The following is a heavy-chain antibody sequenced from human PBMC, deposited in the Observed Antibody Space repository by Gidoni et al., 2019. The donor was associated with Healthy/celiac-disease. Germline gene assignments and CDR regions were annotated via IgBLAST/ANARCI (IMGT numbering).Heavy chain of an antibody. D-gene: IGHD3-10*01. V-gene: IGHV3-49*05. CDR2: IRSKAYGGTT. CDR3: TRGDGSGSYPFDY. CDR1: GFTFGDYA. J-gene: IGHJ4*02. Sequence: EVQLVESGGGLVKPGRSLRLSCTASGFTFGDYAMSWFRQAPGKGLEWVGFIRSKAYGGTTEYAASVKGRFTISRDDSKSIAYLQMNSLKTEDTAVYYCTRGDGSGSYPFDYWGQGTLVTVSS.